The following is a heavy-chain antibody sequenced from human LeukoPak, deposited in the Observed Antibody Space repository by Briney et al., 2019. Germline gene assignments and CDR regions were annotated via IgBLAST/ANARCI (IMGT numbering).Heavy chain of an antibody. CDR3: ARGRWELSYYYGMDV. D-gene: IGHD1-26*01. V-gene: IGHV3-66*01. J-gene: IGHJ6*02. CDR2: IYSGGST. Sequence: GGSLRLSCAASGFTVSGNYMSWVRQAPGKGLEWVSVIYSGGSTYYADSVKGRFTISRDNSKNTLYLQMNSLRAEDTAVYYCARGRWELSYYYGMDVWGQGTTVTVSS. CDR1: GFTVSGNY.